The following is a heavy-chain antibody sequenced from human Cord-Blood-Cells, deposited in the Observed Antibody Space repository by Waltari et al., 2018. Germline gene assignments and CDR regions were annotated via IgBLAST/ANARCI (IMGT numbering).Heavy chain of an antibody. CDR3: AKVPYYDSSGDAFDI. V-gene: IGHV3-30*18. CDR2: ISYDGSNK. Sequence: QVQLVESGGGVVQPGRSLRLSCAASGFTFSSYGMHWVRQAPGKGLEWVAVISYDGSNKYYADSVKGRFTISRDNSKNTLYLQMNSLRAEDTAVYYCAKVPYYDSSGDAFDI. D-gene: IGHD3-22*01. J-gene: IGHJ3*02. CDR1: GFTFSSYG.